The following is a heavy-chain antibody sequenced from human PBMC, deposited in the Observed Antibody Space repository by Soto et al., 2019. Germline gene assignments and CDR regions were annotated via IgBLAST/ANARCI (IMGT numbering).Heavy chain of an antibody. Sequence: QVQLVQSGAEVKKPGSSVKVSCKASGGTFSSYAISWVRQAPGQGLEWMGGIIPIFGTANYAQKFQGRVTITADESTSTAYMELSSLRSEDTAVYYCARDYSSSSYYYYYGMYVWGQGTTVTVSS. V-gene: IGHV1-69*01. CDR2: IIPIFGTA. CDR3: ARDYSSSSYYYYYGMYV. J-gene: IGHJ6*02. D-gene: IGHD6-6*01. CDR1: GGTFSSYA.